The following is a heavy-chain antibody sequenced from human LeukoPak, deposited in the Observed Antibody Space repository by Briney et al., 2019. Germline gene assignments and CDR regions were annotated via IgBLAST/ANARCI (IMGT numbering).Heavy chain of an antibody. V-gene: IGHV4-59*01. CDR2: IYCSGST. Sequence: SETLSLTCTVSGGSISSYYWSWIRQPPGKGLEWIGYIYCSGSTNYNPSLKSRVTISVDTSKDQFSLKLSSVTAADTAVYYCARDSGYSSGWCDYWGQGTLVTVSS. D-gene: IGHD6-19*01. J-gene: IGHJ4*02. CDR3: ARDSGYSSGWCDY. CDR1: GGSISSYY.